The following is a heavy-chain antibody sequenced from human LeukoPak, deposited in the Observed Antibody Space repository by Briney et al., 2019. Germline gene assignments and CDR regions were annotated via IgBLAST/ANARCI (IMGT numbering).Heavy chain of an antibody. CDR1: GFTFSSYW. CDR3: ARAGDQWLAYAFDI. V-gene: IGHV3-74*01. D-gene: IGHD6-19*01. CDR2: INSDGSST. J-gene: IGHJ3*02. Sequence: GGSLRLSCAASGFTFSSYWMHWVRQAPGKGLVWVSRINSDGSSTRYADSVKGRFTISRDNAKNTLYLQMNSLRAEDTAVYYCARAGDQWLAYAFDIWGQGTMVTVSS.